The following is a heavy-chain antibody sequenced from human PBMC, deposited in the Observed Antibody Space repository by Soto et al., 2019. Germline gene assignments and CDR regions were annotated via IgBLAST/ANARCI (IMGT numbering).Heavy chain of an antibody. CDR2: IYIAGNT. CDR3: ARSPEIVYSYGLAADY. D-gene: IGHD5-18*01. Sequence: GGSLRLSCEVSGFTVSSNYVSWVRQVPGKGLEWVSVIYIAGNTYYADSVKGRFTLSRDTSKNTLYLQMNSLRAEDTAVYYWARSPEIVYSYGLAADYWGQGTLVTVSS. J-gene: IGHJ4*02. V-gene: IGHV3-66*01. CDR1: GFTVSSNY.